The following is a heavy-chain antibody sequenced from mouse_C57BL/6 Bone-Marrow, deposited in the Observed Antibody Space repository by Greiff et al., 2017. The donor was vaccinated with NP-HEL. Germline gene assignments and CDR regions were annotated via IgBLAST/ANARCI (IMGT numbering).Heavy chain of an antibody. J-gene: IGHJ2*01. D-gene: IGHD2-3*01. V-gene: IGHV5-16*01. CDR1: GFTFSDYY. Sequence: DVKLVESEGGLVQPGSSMKLSCTASGFTFSDYYMAWVRQVPEKGLEWVANINYDGSSTYYLDSLKSRFIISRDNAKNILYLQMSSLKSEDTATYYCARGAPDGYYGYWGQGTTLTVSS. CDR3: ARGAPDGYYGY. CDR2: INYDGSST.